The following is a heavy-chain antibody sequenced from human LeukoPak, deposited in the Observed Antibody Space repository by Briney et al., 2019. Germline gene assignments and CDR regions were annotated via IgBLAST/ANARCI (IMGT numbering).Heavy chain of an antibody. V-gene: IGHV1-18*04. Sequence: ASVKVSCKASGYTFITYGIDWVRLAPGQGLEWLGWISPYNDNTIYSRKFQGRVTVTADTSTTTAYMELRSLTSDDTAIYFCAREPQSEGGFDVWGEGTTVTVSS. CDR1: GYTFITYG. J-gene: IGHJ6*04. CDR2: ISPYNDNT. CDR3: AREPQSEGGFDV.